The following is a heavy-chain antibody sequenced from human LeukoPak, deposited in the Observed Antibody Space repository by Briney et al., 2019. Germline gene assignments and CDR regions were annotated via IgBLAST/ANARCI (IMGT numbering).Heavy chain of an antibody. J-gene: IGHJ6*03. CDR1: GFTFDDYW. V-gene: IGHV3-7*01. CDR2: INQDGSEK. Sequence: PGGSLRLSCGASGFTFDDYWMSWVRQAPGQGLEWVANINQDGSEKYYLDSAKGRFTISRDNARNSLYLQVNSLRAEDTAVYYCARDRRGVGYRPQYYYYYYMDVWGKGTTVTVSS. CDR3: ARDRRGVGYRPQYYYYYYMDV. D-gene: IGHD5-24*01.